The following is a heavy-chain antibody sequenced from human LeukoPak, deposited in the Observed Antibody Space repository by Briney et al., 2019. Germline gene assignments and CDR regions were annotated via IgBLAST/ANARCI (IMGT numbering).Heavy chain of an antibody. V-gene: IGHV3-23*01. J-gene: IGHJ4*02. CDR1: GFTFSTYV. CDR2: ISNSGGST. CDR3: AKSRGDY. Sequence: PGGSLRLSCAASGFTFSTYVMNWVRQAPGKGLEWISAISNSGGSTYYTDSVKGRFTISRDNSKNTLLLQMTVLSAEDTAVFYSAKSRGDYWGQGTLVTVSS.